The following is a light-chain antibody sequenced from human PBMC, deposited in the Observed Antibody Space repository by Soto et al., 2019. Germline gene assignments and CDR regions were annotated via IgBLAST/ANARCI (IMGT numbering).Light chain of an antibody. CDR1: QSVSSY. CDR2: DAS. CDR3: QQRSNWPKT. J-gene: IGKJ1*01. V-gene: IGKV3-11*01. Sequence: EIVLTQSPATLSLSPGERATLSCSASQSVSSYLAWYQQKPGQAPRLLIYDASNRATGIPARFSGSGSGTDFTLTISILEPEDFAVYYCQQRSNWPKTFGQGTKVEIK.